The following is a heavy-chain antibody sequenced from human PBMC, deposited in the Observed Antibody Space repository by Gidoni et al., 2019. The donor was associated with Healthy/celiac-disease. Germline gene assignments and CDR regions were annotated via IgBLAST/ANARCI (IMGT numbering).Heavy chain of an antibody. V-gene: IGHV5-51*01. CDR2: IYPGDSDT. CDR1: GYRFTSYW. Sequence: EVQLVQSGAEVKKPGESLKISCKGSGYRFTSYWIGWVRQMPGKGLEWMGIIYPGDSDTRYSPSFQGQVTISADKSISTAYLQWSSLKASDTAMYYCARTRSTSSLGNWFDPWGQGTLVTVSS. J-gene: IGHJ5*02. CDR3: ARTRSTSSLGNWFDP. D-gene: IGHD2-2*01.